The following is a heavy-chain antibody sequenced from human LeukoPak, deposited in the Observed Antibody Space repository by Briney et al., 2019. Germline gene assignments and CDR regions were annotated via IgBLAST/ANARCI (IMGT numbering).Heavy chain of an antibody. CDR3: ARVLYYFDY. J-gene: IGHJ4*02. CDR1: GGSFSGYY. CDR2: INHSGST. Sequence: SETLSLTCAVYGGSFSGYYWSWIRQPPGKGLEWIGEINHSGSTNYNPSLKSRVTISVDTSKNQFSLKLSSVTAADTAVYCCARVLYYFDYWGQGTLVTVSS. V-gene: IGHV4-34*01.